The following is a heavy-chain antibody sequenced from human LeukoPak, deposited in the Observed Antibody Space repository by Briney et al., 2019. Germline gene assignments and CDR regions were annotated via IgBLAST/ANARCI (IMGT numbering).Heavy chain of an antibody. J-gene: IGHJ4*02. CDR1: GFTFRSYG. D-gene: IGHD3-3*01. Sequence: GGSLRLSCAASGFTFRSYGLHWVRQAPGKGLEWVAFIRYDGRNKYYADSVKGRFTISRDNSENTLYLQMNSLRAEDTAVYYCAKEDYDLSYFDFWGQGTLVTVSS. CDR2: IRYDGRNK. CDR3: AKEDYDLSYFDF. V-gene: IGHV3-30*02.